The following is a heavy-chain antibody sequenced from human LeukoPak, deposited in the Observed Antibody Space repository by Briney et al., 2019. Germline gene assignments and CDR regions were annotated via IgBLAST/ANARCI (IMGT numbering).Heavy chain of an antibody. D-gene: IGHD1-1*01. CDR2: INPNSGGT. CDR1: GYTFTGYY. Sequence: ASVKVSCKASGYTFTGYYMHWVRQAPGQGLEWMGWINPNSGGTNYAQKFQGRVTMTRDTSISTAYMELSRLRSDDTTVYCCARVSGARLGTTGTTSGRRFDYWGQGTLVTVSS. J-gene: IGHJ4*02. CDR3: ARVSGARLGTTGTTSGRRFDY. V-gene: IGHV1-2*02.